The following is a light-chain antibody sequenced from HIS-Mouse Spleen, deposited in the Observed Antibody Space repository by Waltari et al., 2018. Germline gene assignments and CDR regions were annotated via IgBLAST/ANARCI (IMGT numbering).Light chain of an antibody. Sequence: NFMLTQPHSVSESPGKTVTISCTRSSGSLASNYVQWYQQRPGSAPTTVIYEDTQRPSGVPDRFSGSIDSSSNSASLTISGLKTEDEADYYCQSYDSSNQGVFGGGTKLTVL. J-gene: IGLJ3*02. V-gene: IGLV6-57*04. CDR2: EDT. CDR3: QSYDSSNQGV. CDR1: SGSLASNY.